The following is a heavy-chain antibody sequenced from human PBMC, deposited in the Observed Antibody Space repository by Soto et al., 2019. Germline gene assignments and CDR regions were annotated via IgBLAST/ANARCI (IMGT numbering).Heavy chain of an antibody. CDR2: INAGNGNT. V-gene: IGHV1-3*05. CDR1: GYTFTSYT. CDR3: ARVLYYYESSGYYGMSSFDY. J-gene: IGHJ4*02. D-gene: IGHD3-22*01. Sequence: QVQLVQSGAEEKKPGASVTVSCKASGYTFTSYTMHWVRQAPGQRLEWMGWINAGNGNTKYSQTFQGRVTMTRDTSATTAYMELSRLRSEDTAIYYCARVLYYYESSGYYGMSSFDYWGQGTLVTVSS.